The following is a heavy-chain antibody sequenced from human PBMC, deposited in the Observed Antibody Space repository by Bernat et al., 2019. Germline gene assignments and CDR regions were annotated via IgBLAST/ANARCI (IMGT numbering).Heavy chain of an antibody. CDR1: GGSISSSSYY. CDR3: ARLKERWLQLRFFGYWYFDL. CDR2: IYYSGST. V-gene: IGHV4-39*01. Sequence: QLQLQESGPGLVKPSETLSLTCTVSGGSISSSSYYWGWIRPPPGKGLEWIGSIYYSGSTYYNPSLKSRVTISVDTSKNQFSLRLRSVTAADTAVYYCARLKERWLQLRFFGYWYFDLWGRGTLVTVSS. D-gene: IGHD5-24*01. J-gene: IGHJ2*01.